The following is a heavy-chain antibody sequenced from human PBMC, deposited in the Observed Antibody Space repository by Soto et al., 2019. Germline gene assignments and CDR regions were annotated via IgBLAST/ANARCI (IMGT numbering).Heavy chain of an antibody. Sequence: PGGSLRLSCVGSGFTFSTYSINWVRQAPGKGLEWVSSISSRSDIYYADSVKGRFTISRDNAKNSVSLQMNSLRAEDTAVYYCEREYNAWLLAYGLDVWGQGTTVTVSS. CDR2: ISSRSDI. V-gene: IGHV3-21*01. D-gene: IGHD1-20*01. CDR3: EREYNAWLLAYGLDV. CDR1: GFTFSTYS. J-gene: IGHJ6*02.